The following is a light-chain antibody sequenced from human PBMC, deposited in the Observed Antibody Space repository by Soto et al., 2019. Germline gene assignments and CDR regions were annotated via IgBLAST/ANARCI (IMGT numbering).Light chain of an antibody. Sequence: DIVMTQSPDSLAVSLGERATINCESSQSVLYRSNNQHCLAWYQQKPGQPPKLLIYWAYTRESGVPDRFSGGGSGTDFTLTISGLQAEDVAVYYCQQYCVTPWTFGQGTKVDI. V-gene: IGKV4-1*01. CDR1: QSVLYRSNNQHC. CDR2: WAY. J-gene: IGKJ1*01. CDR3: QQYCVTPWT.